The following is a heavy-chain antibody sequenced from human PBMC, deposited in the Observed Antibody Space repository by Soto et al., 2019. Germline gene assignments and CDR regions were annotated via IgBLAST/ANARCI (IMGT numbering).Heavy chain of an antibody. V-gene: IGHV6-1*01. Sequence: SQTLSLTCVISEDSVSSNRATWNWFRQSPSRGLEWLGRTYYRSRWFHDYAVSLNGRGTINPDTSQNQFSLHLTSVTPEDTAVYYCGRLVGNGWFDPWGQGTLVTVSS. CDR3: GRLVGNGWFDP. J-gene: IGHJ5*02. CDR2: TYYRSRWFH. CDR1: EDSVSSNRAT. D-gene: IGHD3-16*02.